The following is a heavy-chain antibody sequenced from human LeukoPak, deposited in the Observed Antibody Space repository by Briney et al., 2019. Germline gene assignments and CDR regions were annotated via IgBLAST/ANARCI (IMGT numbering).Heavy chain of an antibody. V-gene: IGHV4-59*01. CDR3: ARVLVGAHDY. J-gene: IGHJ4*02. CDR1: GVSISSYY. Sequence: SETLSLTCTVSGVSISSYYWSWIRQPPGKGLEWIGYIYYSGSTNYNPSLKSRVTISVDTSKNQFSLKLSSVTAADTAVYYCARVLVGAHDYWGQGTLVTVSS. D-gene: IGHD1-26*01. CDR2: IYYSGST.